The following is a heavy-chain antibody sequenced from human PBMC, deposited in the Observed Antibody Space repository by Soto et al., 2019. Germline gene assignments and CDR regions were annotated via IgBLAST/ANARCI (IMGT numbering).Heavy chain of an antibody. CDR3: ARGVAVPGAHIDS. V-gene: IGHV4-59*01. D-gene: IGHD6-19*01. J-gene: IGHJ4*02. CDR1: GGSISGSY. CDR2: VYYTGST. Sequence: SETLSLTCSVSGGSISGSYWSWIRQSPGKGLEWLGYVYYTGSTNYSPSLRSRVSISVDTSKNEFSLRLSSVTAADTAVYFCARGVAVPGAHIDSWGQGTQVTVAS.